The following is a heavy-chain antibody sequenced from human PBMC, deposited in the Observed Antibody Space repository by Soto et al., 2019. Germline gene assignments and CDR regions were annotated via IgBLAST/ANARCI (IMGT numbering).Heavy chain of an antibody. CDR3: ARRPYGGLTTAWAPLDW. J-gene: IGHJ4*02. V-gene: IGHV3-7*03. CDR2: IKQDGSEK. CDR1: GFTFTTYW. D-gene: IGHD1-1*01. Sequence: GESLKISCAASGFTFTTYWMTWVRQAPGKGLEWVANIKQDGSEKFYVGSVRGRFTISRDNAKKSMYLQMNSLRAEDTAVYYCARRPYGGLTTAWAPLDWWGQGTLVT.